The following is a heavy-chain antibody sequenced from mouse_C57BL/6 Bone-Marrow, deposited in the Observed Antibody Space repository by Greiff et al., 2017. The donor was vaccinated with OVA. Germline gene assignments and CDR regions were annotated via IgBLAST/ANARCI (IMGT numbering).Heavy chain of an antibody. V-gene: IGHV1-81*01. CDR2: IYPRSGNT. Sequence: VKLQQSGAELARPGASVKLSCKASGYTFTSYGISWVKQRTGQGLEWIGEIYPRSGNTYYNEKFKGKATLTADKSSSTAYMELRSLTSEDSAVYFCATEGYYAMDYWGQGTSVTVSS. J-gene: IGHJ4*01. CDR1: GYTFTSYG. CDR3: ATEGYYAMDY.